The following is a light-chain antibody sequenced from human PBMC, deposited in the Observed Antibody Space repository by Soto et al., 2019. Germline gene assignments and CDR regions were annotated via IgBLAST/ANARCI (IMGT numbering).Light chain of an antibody. J-gene: IGKJ5*01. CDR1: QSLSSSY. Sequence: TGLPQSPVTLSFSAVERSTLSCRASQSLSSSYFAWYQHKPGQGPRLLIYGAFTRATGIPDRFSGSGSGTDFTLTISRLETEDFAVYYCQQHETLITFGQGTRLEIK. V-gene: IGKV3-20*01. CDR2: GAF. CDR3: QQHETLIT.